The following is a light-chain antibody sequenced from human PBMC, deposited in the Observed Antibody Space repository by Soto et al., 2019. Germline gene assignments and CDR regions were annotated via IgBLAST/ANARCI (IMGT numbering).Light chain of an antibody. CDR2: RNN. Sequence: QSVLTQPPSASGTPGQGVTISCSGSTSNIGSNYVCWYQQLPGTAPKLLIYRNNQRPSGVPDRFSGSKSGTSASLAISGLRSDDEADYFCATWDDSLNGFYVFGTGTKVHRP. V-gene: IGLV1-47*01. CDR1: TSNIGSNY. CDR3: ATWDDSLNGFYV. J-gene: IGLJ1*01.